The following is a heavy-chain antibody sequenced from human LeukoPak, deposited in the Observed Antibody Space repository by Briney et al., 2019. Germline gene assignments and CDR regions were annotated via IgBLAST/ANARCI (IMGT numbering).Heavy chain of an antibody. CDR2: ISSSGSTI. Sequence: GGSLRLSCAASGLTFSSYEMNWVRQAPGKGLEWVSYISSSGSTIYYADSVKGRFTISRDNAKNSLYLQMNSLRAEDTAVYYCAREGGAEPGGWFGELLLGKQAYYFDYWGQGTLVTVSS. D-gene: IGHD3-10*01. J-gene: IGHJ4*02. CDR1: GLTFSSYE. CDR3: AREGGAEPGGWFGELLLGKQAYYFDY. V-gene: IGHV3-48*03.